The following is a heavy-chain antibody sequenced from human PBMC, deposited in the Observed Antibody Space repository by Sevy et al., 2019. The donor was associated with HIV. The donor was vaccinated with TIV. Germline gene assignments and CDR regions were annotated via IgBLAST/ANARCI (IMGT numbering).Heavy chain of an antibody. CDR3: ARDRGEILSSAFNY. D-gene: IGHD3-10*01. J-gene: IGHJ4*02. CDR1: GFSFSEYG. CDR2: ISHDGRNNK. V-gene: IGHV3-30*04. Sequence: GGSLRLSCAASGFSFSEYGMHWVRQAPGKWLEWVAVISHDGRNNKYNPDSVKGRFTISRDNSKNTLYLQMNSLRAEDTAIYYCARDRGEILSSAFNYWGQGTLVTVSS.